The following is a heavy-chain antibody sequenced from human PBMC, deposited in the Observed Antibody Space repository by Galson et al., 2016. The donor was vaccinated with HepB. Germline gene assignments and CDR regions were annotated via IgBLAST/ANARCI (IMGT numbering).Heavy chain of an antibody. V-gene: IGHV3-30*03. CDR3: ARDPLVSSGF. J-gene: IGHJ4*02. Sequence: SLRLSCAVSGITFSNYGMHWVRQAPGKGLEWLARVAYDGSNQKYADSVMGRFTVSRDNSKNTLYLQMNDLRDEDTAVYYCARDPLVSSGFRGQGTRVTVSS. CDR1: GITFSNYG. CDR2: VAYDGSNQ. D-gene: IGHD6-19*01.